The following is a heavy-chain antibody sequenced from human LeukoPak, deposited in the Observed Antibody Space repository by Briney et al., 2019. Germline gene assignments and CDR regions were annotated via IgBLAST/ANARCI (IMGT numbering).Heavy chain of an antibody. D-gene: IGHD3-22*01. CDR1: GFTFSSYA. J-gene: IGHJ4*02. Sequence: GGSLRLSCAASGFTFSSYAMSWVRQAPGKGLEWVSAISGSGGSTYYADSVKGRFTISRDNSKNTLYLQMNSLRAEDTAVYYCAKGGRGLITMIVVVAVDYWGQGTLVTVSS. CDR3: AKGGRGLITMIVVVAVDY. V-gene: IGHV3-23*01. CDR2: ISGSGGST.